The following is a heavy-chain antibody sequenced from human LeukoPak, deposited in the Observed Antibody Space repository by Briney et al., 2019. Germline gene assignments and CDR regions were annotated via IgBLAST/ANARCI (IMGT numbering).Heavy chain of an antibody. CDR1: GYTFTSYY. J-gene: IGHJ4*02. CDR3: ARARISYRDGYNCYYFDY. CDR2: INPSGGST. D-gene: IGHD5-24*01. V-gene: IGHV1-46*01. Sequence: ASVKVSCKASGYTFTSYYMHWVRQAPGQGLEWMGIINPSGGSTSYAQKFQGRVTMTRDTSTSTVYMELSSLRSEDTAVYYCARARISYRDGYNCYYFDYWGPGTLVTVSS.